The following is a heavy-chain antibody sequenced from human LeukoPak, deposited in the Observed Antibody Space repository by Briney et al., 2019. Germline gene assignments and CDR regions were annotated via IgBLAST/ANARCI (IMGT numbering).Heavy chain of an antibody. J-gene: IGHJ6*02. CDR1: GSSISSGNYY. Sequence: SETLSLTCTVSGSSISSGNYYWSWIRRRPGTGLEWIGYIYYTGSTYYNPSLKSRVTISVDTSKNQFSLELNSMTAADAAVYYCARGGRNGMDVWGQGTTVTVSS. CDR3: ARGGRNGMDV. CDR2: IYYTGST. D-gene: IGHD3-10*01. V-gene: IGHV4-31*03.